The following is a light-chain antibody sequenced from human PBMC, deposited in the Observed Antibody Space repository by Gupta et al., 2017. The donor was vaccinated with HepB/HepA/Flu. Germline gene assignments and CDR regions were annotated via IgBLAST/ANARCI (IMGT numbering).Light chain of an antibody. CDR1: QSLLHSNGYNY. Sequence: DIVMTQSPLSLPVTPGDTASITCRSSQSLLHSNGYNYLDRYLQKPGQSPQLLIYLGSNRSSGVPDRLSGSGAGTDFTLKISRVEAEDVGVYYCMQALQTPLYTFGQGTKLEIK. J-gene: IGKJ2*01. CDR3: MQALQTPLYT. CDR2: LGS. V-gene: IGKV2-28*01.